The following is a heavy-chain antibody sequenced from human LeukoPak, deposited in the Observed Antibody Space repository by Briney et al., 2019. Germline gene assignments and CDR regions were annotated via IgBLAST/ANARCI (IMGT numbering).Heavy chain of an antibody. Sequence: GGSLRLSCSASGFSFGDYGVNWVRQAPGQGLEWVGLIRSKGYGETTEYAASVSGRFIISRDNSKSIVYLQMNSLKTEDTAVYYCTRIWNNWFDPWGQGTLVTVSS. V-gene: IGHV3-49*04. CDR3: TRIWNNWFDP. CDR2: IRSKGYGETT. D-gene: IGHD1-1*01. J-gene: IGHJ5*02. CDR1: GFSFGDYG.